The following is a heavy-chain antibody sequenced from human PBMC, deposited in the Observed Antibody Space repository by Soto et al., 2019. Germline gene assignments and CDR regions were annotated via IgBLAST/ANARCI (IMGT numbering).Heavy chain of an antibody. V-gene: IGHV1-18*01. D-gene: IGHD5-12*01. Sequence: AASVKVSCKASGYTFTSYAMHWVRQAPGQGLEWMGWINADNGNTNYAQKLQGRVTMTTDTSTSTAYMELRSLRSDDTAVYYCARVVEWLRSSDYWGQGTLVTVSS. CDR2: INADNGNT. J-gene: IGHJ4*02. CDR3: ARVVEWLRSSDY. CDR1: GYTFTSYA.